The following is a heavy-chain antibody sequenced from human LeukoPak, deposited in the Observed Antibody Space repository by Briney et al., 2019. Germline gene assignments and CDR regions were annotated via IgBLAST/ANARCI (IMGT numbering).Heavy chain of an antibody. D-gene: IGHD7-27*01. V-gene: IGHV6-1*01. CDR2: TYYRSKWYN. Sequence: SQTLSLTCAISGDSVSSNSAAWNWIRQSPSRGLEWLGRTYYRSKWYNDYAVSVKSRITINPDTSKNQFSLQLNSVTPEDTAVFYCGRGLGVGKNNWGSPRYYYYYYMDVWGKGTTVTVSS. CDR1: GDSVSSNSAA. J-gene: IGHJ6*03. CDR3: GRGLGVGKNNWGSPRYYYYYYMDV.